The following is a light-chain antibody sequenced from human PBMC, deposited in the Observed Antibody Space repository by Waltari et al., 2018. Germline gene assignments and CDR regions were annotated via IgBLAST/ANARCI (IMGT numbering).Light chain of an antibody. CDR1: QSLLNW. CDR2: KAS. CDR3: QQYMTNSWT. Sequence: DIQMTQSPSTLSASVGDRVTITCRASQSLLNWLAWFQQKPGNAPKLLIYKASNLESGVPSRFSGSGSGTEFTLTISSLQPDDFATYYCQQYMTNSWTFGQGTRVEVK. V-gene: IGKV1-5*03. J-gene: IGKJ1*01.